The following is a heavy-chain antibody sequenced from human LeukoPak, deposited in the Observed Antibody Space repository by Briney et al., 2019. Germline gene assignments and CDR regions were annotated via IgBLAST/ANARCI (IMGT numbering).Heavy chain of an antibody. CDR3: ARDYSPYYDILTGYYRD. J-gene: IGHJ4*02. V-gene: IGHV1-2*02. CDR1: GYTFTGYY. CDR2: INPNSGGT. Sequence: ASVKVSCKASGYTFTGYYMHWVRQAPGQGLEWMGWINPNSGGTNYAQKFQGRVTMTRDTSISTAYMELSRLRSDGTAVYYCARDYSPYYDILTGYYRDWGQGTLVTVSS. D-gene: IGHD3-9*01.